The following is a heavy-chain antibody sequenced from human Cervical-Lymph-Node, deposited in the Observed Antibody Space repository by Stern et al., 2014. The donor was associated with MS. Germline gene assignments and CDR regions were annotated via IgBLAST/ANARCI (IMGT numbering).Heavy chain of an antibody. CDR3: ARDRDYYDTKGDGFDI. Sequence: VQLVESGGGLVKPGGSLRLSCAASGLTFSDYYMSWVRQAPGKGLEWVSYISYSGSTKHYADFVKGRFTISRDNAKNSLYLQMNSLRAEDTAVYYCARDRDYYDTKGDGFDIWGQGTMVPVSS. CDR2: ISYSGSTK. J-gene: IGHJ3*02. CDR1: GLTFSDYY. D-gene: IGHD3-22*01. V-gene: IGHV3-11*01.